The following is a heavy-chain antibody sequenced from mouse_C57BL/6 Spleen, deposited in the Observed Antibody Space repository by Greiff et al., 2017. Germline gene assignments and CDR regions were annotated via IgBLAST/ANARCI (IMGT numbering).Heavy chain of an antibody. CDR3: ARRGYDYDWVFAY. CDR1: GYTFTTYP. D-gene: IGHD2-4*01. Sequence: QVQLKESGAELVKPGASVKMSCKASGYTFTTYPIEWMKQNHGKSLEWIGNFHPYNDDTKYNEKFKGKATLTVEKSSSTVYLELSRLTSDDSAVYYCARRGYDYDWVFAYWGQGTLVTVSA. CDR2: FHPYNDDT. V-gene: IGHV1-47*01. J-gene: IGHJ3*01.